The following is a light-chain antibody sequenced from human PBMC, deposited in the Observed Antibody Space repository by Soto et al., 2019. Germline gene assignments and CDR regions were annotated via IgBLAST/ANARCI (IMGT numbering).Light chain of an antibody. Sequence: DLQMTQSPSSLSASVGDRVTITCRASQRIGTYLNWYLQKPGKAPQLLIFAATSLQSGVSPRFSGSGSGTDFALTISSLQPEDLATYFCQQYENLPTFGQGTRLEIK. J-gene: IGKJ5*01. V-gene: IGKV1-39*01. CDR1: QRIGTY. CDR3: QQYENLPT. CDR2: AAT.